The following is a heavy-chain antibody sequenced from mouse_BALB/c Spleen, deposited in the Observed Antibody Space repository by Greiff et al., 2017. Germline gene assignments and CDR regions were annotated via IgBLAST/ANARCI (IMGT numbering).Heavy chain of an antibody. CDR2: IDPENGNT. D-gene: IGHD2-4*01. V-gene: IGHV14-3*02. Sequence: EVQLQQSGAELVKPGASVKLSCTASGFNIKDYYMHWVKQRPEQGLEWIGRIDPENGNTNYDQKFQGKATITADTSSNTAYLQLSSLTSEDTAVYCCAIPGDYDYFAYWGQGTRVTVSA. CDR3: AIPGDYDYFAY. CDR1: GFNIKDYY. J-gene: IGHJ3*01.